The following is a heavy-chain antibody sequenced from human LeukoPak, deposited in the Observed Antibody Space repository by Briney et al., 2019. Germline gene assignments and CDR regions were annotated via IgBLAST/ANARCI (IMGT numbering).Heavy chain of an antibody. CDR1: GFTFDDYA. J-gene: IGHJ5*02. CDR3: AKDPSSYSSGPNWFDP. V-gene: IGHV3-9*01. CDR2: ISWNSGSI. D-gene: IGHD6-19*01. Sequence: GGSLRLSCAASGFTFDDYAMHWVRQAPGKGLEWVSGISWNSGSIGYADSVKGRFTISRDNAKNSLYLQMNSLRAEDTALYYCAKDPSSYSSGPNWFDPWGQGTLVTVSS.